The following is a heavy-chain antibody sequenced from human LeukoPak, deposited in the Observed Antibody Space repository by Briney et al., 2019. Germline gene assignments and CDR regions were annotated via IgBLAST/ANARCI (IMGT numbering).Heavy chain of an antibody. CDR2: IYTSGST. J-gene: IGHJ3*02. V-gene: IGHV4-61*02. Sequence: SQTLSLTCTVSGGSISSGSYYWSWIRQPAGKGLEWIGRIYTSGSTNYNPSLKSRVTISVDTSKNQFSLKLSSVTAADTAVYYCARFSIAALDAFDIWGQGTMVTVSS. D-gene: IGHD6-13*01. CDR1: GGSISSGSYY. CDR3: ARFSIAALDAFDI.